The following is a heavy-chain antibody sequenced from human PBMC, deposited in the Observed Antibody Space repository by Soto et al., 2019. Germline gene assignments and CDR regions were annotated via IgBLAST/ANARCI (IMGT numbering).Heavy chain of an antibody. V-gene: IGHV4-59*01. D-gene: IGHD6-19*01. CDR1: GGFISGSY. J-gene: IGHJ4*02. CDR3: ARSVAVPGAHIDY. CDR2: VYYTGST. Sequence: SETLSLTCSVSGGFISGSYWSWIRQFPGKGLEWLGYVYYTGSTNYSPSLRSRVSISADTSKNEFSLRLSSVTAADTAVYFCARSVAVPGAHIDYWGQGTQVTVSS.